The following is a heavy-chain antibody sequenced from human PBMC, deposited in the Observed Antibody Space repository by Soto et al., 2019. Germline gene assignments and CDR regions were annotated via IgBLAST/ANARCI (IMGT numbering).Heavy chain of an antibody. V-gene: IGHV1-24*01. CDR3: ATAVAITMVRGVPYYYYGMDV. Sequence: ASVKVSCKVSGYTLTELSMHWVRQAPGKGLEWMGGFDPEYGETIYAQKFQGRVTMTEDTSTDTAYMELSSLRSEDTAVYYCATAVAITMVRGVPYYYYGMDVWGQGTTVTVSS. CDR1: GYTLTELS. J-gene: IGHJ6*02. D-gene: IGHD3-10*01. CDR2: FDPEYGET.